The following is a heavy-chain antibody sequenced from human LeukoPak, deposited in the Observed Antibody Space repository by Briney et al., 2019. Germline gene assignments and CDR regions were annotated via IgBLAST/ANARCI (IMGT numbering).Heavy chain of an antibody. CDR1: GYTFTNYH. CDR2: IDPSGGRT. Sequence: GASVKVSCKASGYTFTNYHMHWVRQAPGQGLEWMGTIDPSGGRTSYAQKFQGRVTLTGDTSTSTVYMELSSLRSEDTAVYYCARDQATTVTTWYWAEYFQHWGQGTLVTVSS. V-gene: IGHV1-46*01. D-gene: IGHD4-17*01. CDR3: ARDQATTVTTWYWAEYFQH. J-gene: IGHJ1*01.